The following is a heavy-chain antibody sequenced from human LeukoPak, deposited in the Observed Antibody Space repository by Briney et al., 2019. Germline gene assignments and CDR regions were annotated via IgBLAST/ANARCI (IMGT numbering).Heavy chain of an antibody. V-gene: IGHV4-39*07. CDR2: IYYSGST. Sequence: SETLSLTCTVSGGSISSSSYYWGWIRQPPGKGLEWIESIYYSGSTYYNPSLKSRVTISVDTSKNQFSLKLSSVTAADTAVYYCARYPYEYQLPRSVNWFDPWGQGTLVTVSS. J-gene: IGHJ5*02. CDR3: ARYPYEYQLPRSVNWFDP. D-gene: IGHD2-2*01. CDR1: GGSISSSSYY.